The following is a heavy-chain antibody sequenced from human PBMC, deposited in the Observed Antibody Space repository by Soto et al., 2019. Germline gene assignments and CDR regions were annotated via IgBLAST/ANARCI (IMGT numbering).Heavy chain of an antibody. CDR3: AKVPGH. V-gene: IGHV3-30*18. J-gene: IGHJ4*02. Sequence: QVQLVESGGGVVQPGRSLRLSCAASGFTFSSYGMHWVRQAPGKGLEWVAVISYDGSNKYYADSVKGRFTISRDNSKNTLYLQMNSLRAEDTAVYYCAKVPGHWGQGTLVTVSS. CDR1: GFTFSSYG. D-gene: IGHD7-27*01. CDR2: ISYDGSNK.